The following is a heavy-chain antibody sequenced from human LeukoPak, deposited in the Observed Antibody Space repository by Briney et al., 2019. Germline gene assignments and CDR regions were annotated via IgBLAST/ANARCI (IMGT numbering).Heavy chain of an antibody. CDR3: AKDTRYSSSWYFDY. CDR1: GFTFSSYA. V-gene: IGHV3-23*01. CDR2: ISGSGGST. D-gene: IGHD6-13*01. Sequence: GGSLRLSCAASGFTFSSYAMSWVCQAPGKGLEWVSAISGSGGSTYYADSVKGRFTISRDNSKNTLYLQMNSLRAEDTAVYYCAKDTRYSSSWYFDYWGQGTLVTVSS. J-gene: IGHJ4*02.